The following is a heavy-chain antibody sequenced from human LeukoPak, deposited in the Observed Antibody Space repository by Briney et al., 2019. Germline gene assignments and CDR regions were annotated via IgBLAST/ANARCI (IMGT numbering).Heavy chain of an antibody. V-gene: IGHV4-31*03. D-gene: IGHD3-10*01. CDR2: IYYSGST. J-gene: IGHJ4*02. CDR1: GGSISSGGYY. Sequence: SETLSLTCTVSGGSISSGGYYWSWIRQHPGKGLEWIGYIYYSGSTYYNPSLKSRVTISVDTSKNQFSLKLSSVTAADTAVYYCARGTTMVRGVSHFDYWGQGTLVPVSS. CDR3: ARGTTMVRGVSHFDY.